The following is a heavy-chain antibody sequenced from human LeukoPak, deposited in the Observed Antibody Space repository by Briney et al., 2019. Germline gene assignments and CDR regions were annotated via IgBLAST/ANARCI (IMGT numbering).Heavy chain of an antibody. Sequence: GGSLRLSCSASGFTFSTYSMNWVRQAPGKGLEWVSYISSSSSTIYYADSLKGRFTISRDNAKNSLYLQMNSLRDEDTAVYYCARSEHSSSSFDYWGQGTLVTVSS. CDR1: GFTFSTYS. D-gene: IGHD6-6*01. CDR3: ARSEHSSSSFDY. V-gene: IGHV3-48*02. CDR2: ISSSSSTI. J-gene: IGHJ4*02.